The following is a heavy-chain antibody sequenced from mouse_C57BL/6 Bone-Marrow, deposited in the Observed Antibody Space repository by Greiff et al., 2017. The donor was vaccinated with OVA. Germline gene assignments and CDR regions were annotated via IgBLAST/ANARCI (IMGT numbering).Heavy chain of an antibody. CDR2: IHPNSGST. CDR1: GYTFTSYW. J-gene: IGHJ2*01. D-gene: IGHD3-2*02. Sequence: QVQLQQPGAELVKPGASVKLSCKASGYTFTSYWMHWVKQRPGQGLEWIGMIHPNSGSTNYNEKFKSKATLTVDKSSSTAYMQLSSLTSEDSAVYYCAADSSGYVGGYYFDYWGQGTTLTVSS. V-gene: IGHV1-64*01. CDR3: AADSSGYVGGYYFDY.